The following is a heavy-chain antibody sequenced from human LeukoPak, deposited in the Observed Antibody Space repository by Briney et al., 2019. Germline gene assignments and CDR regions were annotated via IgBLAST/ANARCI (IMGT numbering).Heavy chain of an antibody. V-gene: IGHV3-30-3*01. Sequence: GRSLRLSCAASGITFSNFAMHWVRQAPGKGLEWVAVISYDGSNKYYADSVKGRFTISRGNSKNTLYLQMNSLRAEDTAVYYCARDKPHFDYWGQGTLVTVSS. CDR1: GITFSNFA. J-gene: IGHJ4*02. CDR2: ISYDGSNK. CDR3: ARDKPHFDY.